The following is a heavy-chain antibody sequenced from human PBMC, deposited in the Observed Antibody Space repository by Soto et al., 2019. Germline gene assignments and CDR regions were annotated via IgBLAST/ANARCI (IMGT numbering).Heavy chain of an antibody. Sequence: PSETLSLTCAVSGGSFSGYYWSWIRQPPGKGLEWIGEINHSGSTNYNPSLKSRVTISVDTSKNQFSLKLSSVTAADTAVYYCARGPGLLTYYYGSGSYFADVWGQGTTVTVSS. CDR1: GGSFSGYY. J-gene: IGHJ6*02. D-gene: IGHD3-10*01. CDR3: ARGPGLLTYYYGSGSYFADV. CDR2: INHSGST. V-gene: IGHV4-34*01.